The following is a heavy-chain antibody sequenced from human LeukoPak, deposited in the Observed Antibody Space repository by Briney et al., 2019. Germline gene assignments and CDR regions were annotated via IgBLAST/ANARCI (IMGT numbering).Heavy chain of an antibody. J-gene: IGHJ4*02. D-gene: IGHD1-26*01. V-gene: IGHV3-48*02. CDR1: GGSVSSYY. CDR3: ASSGSYRFDY. CDR2: ITASGTAM. Sequence: ASETLSLTCTVSGGSVSSYYWSWIRQPPGKGLEWVSHITASGTAMFYADSVKGRFTISRDNAKNSLYLQMNSLRDEDTAVYYCASSGSYRFDYWGQGTLVTVSS.